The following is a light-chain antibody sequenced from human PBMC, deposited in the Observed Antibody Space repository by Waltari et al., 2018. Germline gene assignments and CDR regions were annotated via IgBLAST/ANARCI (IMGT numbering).Light chain of an antibody. CDR3: QAWDNSPDVV. J-gene: IGLJ2*01. CDR2: QDT. CDR1: NLGDKS. V-gene: IGLV3-1*01. Sequence: SYELTQPPSVSVSPGQTASITCSTENLGDKSVCWYQQKPGQSPILVIYQDTQRPSGLPDRFSGSNSGSTATLTISGTQAIDEADYYCQAWDNSPDVVFGGGTKLAVL.